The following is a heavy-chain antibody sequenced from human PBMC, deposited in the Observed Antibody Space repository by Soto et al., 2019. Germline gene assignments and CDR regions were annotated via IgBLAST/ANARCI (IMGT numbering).Heavy chain of an antibody. V-gene: IGHV4-31*03. J-gene: IGHJ3*02. CDR1: GGSISSGGYY. CDR3: ARDRIRDMTDHAFDI. CDR2: IYYSGST. Sequence: SETLSLTCTVSGGSISSGGYYWSWIRQHPGKGLEWIGYIYYSGSTYYNPSLKSRVTISVDTSKNQFSLKLSSVTAADTAVYYCARDRIRDMTDHAFDIWGQGTMVTVS.